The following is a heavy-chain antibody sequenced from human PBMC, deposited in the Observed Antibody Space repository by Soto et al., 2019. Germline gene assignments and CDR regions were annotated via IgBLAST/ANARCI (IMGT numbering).Heavy chain of an antibody. CDR2: IIPILGIA. V-gene: IGHV1-69*02. D-gene: IGHD6-19*01. Sequence: QVQLVQSGAEVKKPGSSVKVSCKASGGTFSSYTISWVRQAPGQGLEWMGRIIPILGIANYAQKFQGRVTITADKSTSTAYMELSSLRSEDTAVYYSAIAVAGTHGMDVWGQGTTVTVSS. CDR1: GGTFSSYT. CDR3: AIAVAGTHGMDV. J-gene: IGHJ6*02.